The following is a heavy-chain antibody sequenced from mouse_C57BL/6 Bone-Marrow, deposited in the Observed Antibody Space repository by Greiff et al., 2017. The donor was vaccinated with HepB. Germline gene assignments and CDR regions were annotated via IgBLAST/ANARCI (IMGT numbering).Heavy chain of an antibody. D-gene: IGHD1-1*01. Sequence: EVQLQESGGGLVQPGGSMKLSCAASGFTFSDAWMDWVRQSPEKGLEWVAEIRNKANNHATYYAESVKGRFTISRDDSKSSVYLQMNSLRAEDTGIYYCTSTVVAHYYAMDYWGQGTSVTVSS. CDR1: GFTFSDAW. CDR3: TSTVVAHYYAMDY. V-gene: IGHV6-6*01. CDR2: IRNKANNHAT. J-gene: IGHJ4*01.